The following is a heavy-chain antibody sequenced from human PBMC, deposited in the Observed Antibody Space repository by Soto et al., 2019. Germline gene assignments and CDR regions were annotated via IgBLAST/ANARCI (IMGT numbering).Heavy chain of an antibody. D-gene: IGHD1-26*01. V-gene: IGHV3-48*02. CDR1: GFTFSSYN. Sequence: GGSLRLSSAASGFTFSSYNMNWVRQAPGKGLEWVSYISSSSSSIYYADSVKGRFTISRDNAKSSLYLQMSSLRDEDTAVYYCARRGSTMADFDYWGQGTLVTVSS. J-gene: IGHJ4*02. CDR3: ARRGSTMADFDY. CDR2: ISSSSSSI.